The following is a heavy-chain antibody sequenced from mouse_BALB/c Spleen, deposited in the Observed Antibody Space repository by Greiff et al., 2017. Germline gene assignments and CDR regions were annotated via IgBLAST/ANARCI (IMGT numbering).Heavy chain of an antibody. J-gene: IGHJ2*01. CDR2: IYPGNSDT. CDR3: TRGTTVRGFDY. CDR1: GYSFTSYW. Sequence: EVQLQQSGTVLARPGASVKMSCKASGYSFTSYWMHWVKQRPGQGLEWIGAIYPGNSDTSYNQKFKGKAKLTAVTSASPAYMELSSLTNEDSAVYYCTRGTTVRGFDYWGQGTTLTVSS. D-gene: IGHD1-1*01. V-gene: IGHV1-5*01.